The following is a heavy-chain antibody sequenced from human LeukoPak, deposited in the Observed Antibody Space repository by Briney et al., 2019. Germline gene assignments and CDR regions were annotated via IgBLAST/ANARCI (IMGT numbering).Heavy chain of an antibody. CDR2: INPTGNSV. CDR1: GFTFSSYT. CDR3: ARDFMGESGYAGY. Sequence: GGSLRLSCAASGFTFSSYTVNWVRQAPGKGLEWISSINPTGNSVYYADSVKGRSTISRDAAKNSLYLQMSSLRAGDTAMYYCARDFMGESGYAGYWGQGTLVTVSS. J-gene: IGHJ4*02. D-gene: IGHD5-12*01. V-gene: IGHV3-21*01.